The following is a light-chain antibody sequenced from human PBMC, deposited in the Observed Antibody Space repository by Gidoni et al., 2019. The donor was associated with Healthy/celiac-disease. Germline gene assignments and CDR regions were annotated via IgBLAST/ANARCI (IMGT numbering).Light chain of an antibody. V-gene: IGKV1-5*03. J-gene: IGKJ1*01. Sequence: DIQMTQSPSTLSASVGDRVTIPCRASQSISSWLAWYQQKPGKAPKLLIYKASSLESGVPSRFSGSGSGTAFTLTIRSLQPDDFATYYCQQYNSYSSFGQGTKVEIK. CDR3: QQYNSYSS. CDR2: KAS. CDR1: QSISSW.